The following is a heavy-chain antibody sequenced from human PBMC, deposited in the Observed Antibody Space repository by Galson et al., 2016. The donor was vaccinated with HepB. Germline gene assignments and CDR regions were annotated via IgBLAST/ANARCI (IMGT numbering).Heavy chain of an antibody. CDR2: IVVEGSEN. V-gene: IGHV3-7*03. J-gene: IGHJ4*02. CDR1: GFSFSNYW. Sequence: RLSCAASGFSFSNYWMSWGRQAPGKGLEWVANIVVEGSENYYVDSVQGRFTISRDNAKNSIYMQMNSLRAEDTAMYYCVRQKKTRDYGGNPPEYWGQGTLVTVSS. CDR3: VRQKKTRDYGGNPPEY. D-gene: IGHD4-23*01.